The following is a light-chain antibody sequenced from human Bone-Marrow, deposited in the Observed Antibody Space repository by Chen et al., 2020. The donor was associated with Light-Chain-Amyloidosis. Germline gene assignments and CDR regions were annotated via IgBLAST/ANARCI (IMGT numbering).Light chain of an antibody. Sequence: SALTQPASVSGSPGQWLTIPCTVTSSHVGNYNLVSWSQHNPDKAPKLIIYETSKRPSGVSNRFSGAKSGNTASLTISGLQAEDEADDYCYSYAPTPPFVLFGGGTKLTVL. CDR3: YSYAPTPPFVL. V-gene: IGLV2-23*02. CDR2: ETS. J-gene: IGLJ2*01. CDR1: SSHVGNYNL.